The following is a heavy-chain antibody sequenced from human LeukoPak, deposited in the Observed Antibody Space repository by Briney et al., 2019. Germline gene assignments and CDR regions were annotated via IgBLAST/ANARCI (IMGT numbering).Heavy chain of an antibody. J-gene: IGHJ3*02. CDR2: IYYSGST. CDR1: GGSISSYY. V-gene: IGHV4-59*01. Sequence: PSETLSLTCTVSGGSISSYYWSWIRQPPGKGLEWIGYIYYSGSTNYNPSLKSRVTISVDTSKNQFSLKLSSVTAADTAVYYGVRYSGTHDAFDIWGQGTMVTVSS. CDR3: VRYSGTHDAFDI. D-gene: IGHD1-26*01.